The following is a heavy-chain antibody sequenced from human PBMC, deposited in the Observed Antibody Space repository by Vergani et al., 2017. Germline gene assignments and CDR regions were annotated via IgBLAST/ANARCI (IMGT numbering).Heavy chain of an antibody. CDR3: ARRYSSSWLNDAFDI. D-gene: IGHD6-13*01. V-gene: IGHV1-2*02. Sequence: QVQLVQSGAEVKKPGASVKVSCKASGYTFTGYYMHWVRQAPGQGLEWMGWINPNSGGTNYAQKFQGRVTMTRDTSISTAYMELSRLRSDDTAVYYCARRYSSSWLNDAFDIWGQGTMVTVSS. CDR2: INPNSGGT. CDR1: GYTFTGYY. J-gene: IGHJ3*02.